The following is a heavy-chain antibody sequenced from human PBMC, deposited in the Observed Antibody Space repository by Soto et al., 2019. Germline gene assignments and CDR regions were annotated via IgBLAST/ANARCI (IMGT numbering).Heavy chain of an antibody. D-gene: IGHD6-19*01. CDR3: AMSPRGSYSSGWYGYYFDY. J-gene: IGHJ4*02. V-gene: IGHV3-23*01. CDR2: ISGSGGST. CDR1: GFTFSSYA. Sequence: GGSLRLSCAASGFTFSSYAMSWVRQAPGKGLEWVSAISGSGGSTYYADSVKGRFTISRDNSKNTLYLQMNSLRAEDTAVYYCAMSPRGSYSSGWYGYYFDYWGQGTLVTVSS.